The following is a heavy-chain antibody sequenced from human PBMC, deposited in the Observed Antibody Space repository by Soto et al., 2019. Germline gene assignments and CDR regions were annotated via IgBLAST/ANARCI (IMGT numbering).Heavy chain of an antibody. CDR2: ISSSSAYI. CDR1: GFTFGSFT. CDR3: ARDGLTFGGD. J-gene: IGHJ4*01. V-gene: IGHV3-21*06. Sequence: EVHLVEAGGGLVKPGESLTLSCAASGFTFGSFTLNWVRQAPGKGLEWVSSISSSSAYIYYAESVKGRFTISRDNARSTMYLQMNSLRLDDTAVYFCARDGLTFGGDWGHRTLVAVSS. D-gene: IGHD3-16*01.